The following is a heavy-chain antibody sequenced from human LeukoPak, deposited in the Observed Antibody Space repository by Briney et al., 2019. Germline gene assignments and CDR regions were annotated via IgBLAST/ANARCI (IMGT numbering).Heavy chain of an antibody. Sequence: GGSLRLSCAASGFTFSSYSMNWVRQAPGKGLEWVSYISSSSSSTIYYADSVKGRFTISRDNAKNSLYLQMNSLRDEDTAVYYCARGLPPGSSSFYDWGQGTLVTVSS. CDR2: ISSSSSSTI. D-gene: IGHD6-6*01. V-gene: IGHV3-48*02. J-gene: IGHJ4*02. CDR1: GFTFSSYS. CDR3: ARGLPPGSSSFYD.